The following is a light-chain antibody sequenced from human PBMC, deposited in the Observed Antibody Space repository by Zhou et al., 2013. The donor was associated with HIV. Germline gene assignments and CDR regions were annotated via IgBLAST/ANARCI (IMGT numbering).Light chain of an antibody. CDR3: QQYHSSSQT. CDR1: QAISNF. V-gene: IGKV1-27*01. CDR2: AAS. J-gene: IGKJ1*01. Sequence: DIQMTQSPSSLSASVGDRVTITCRASQAISNFLAWFQQKPGKVPHLLIYAASTLQSGVPSRFSGSGSGTDFTLTISSLQPDDFATYYCQQYHSSSQTFGQGTKVDIK.